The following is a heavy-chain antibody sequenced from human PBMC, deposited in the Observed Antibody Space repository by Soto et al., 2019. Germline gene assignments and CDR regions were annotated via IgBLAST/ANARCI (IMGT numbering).Heavy chain of an antibody. J-gene: IGHJ4*02. CDR1: GFTFSGSA. CDR2: IRSKANSYAT. CDR3: TRRGVGATTGDY. V-gene: IGHV3-73*01. Sequence: EVQLVESGGGLVQPGGSLKLSCAASGFTFSGSAMHWVRQASGKGLEWVGRIRSKANSYATAYAASVKGRFTISRDDSKNTAYLQMNSLKTEDTAVYYCTRRGVGATTGDYWGQGPLVTVSS. D-gene: IGHD1-26*01.